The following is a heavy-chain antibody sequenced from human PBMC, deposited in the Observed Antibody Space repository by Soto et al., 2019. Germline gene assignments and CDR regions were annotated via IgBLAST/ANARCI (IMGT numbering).Heavy chain of an antibody. J-gene: IGHJ4*02. CDR3: ARWSYLDY. D-gene: IGHD2-15*01. CDR1: GFSFSSYA. V-gene: IGHV3-23*01. Sequence: EVQLLESGGGLVQPGGSLRLSCAASGFSFSSYAMSWLRQAPGKGLEWVSTISGSDGKTFYADSVKGRFSISRDTYDKILYLHMNSLREADTAVYYCARWSYLDYWGQGDRVTVSS. CDR2: ISGSDGKT.